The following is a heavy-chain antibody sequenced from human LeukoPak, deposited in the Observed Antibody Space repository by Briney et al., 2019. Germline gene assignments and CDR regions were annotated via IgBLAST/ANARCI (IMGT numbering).Heavy chain of an antibody. CDR2: IYHSGST. V-gene: IGHV4-38-2*02. D-gene: IGHD3-10*01. CDR1: GYSISSGYY. Sequence: SETLSLTCTVSGYSISSGYYWGWIRQPPGKGLEWIGSIYHSGSTYYNPSLKSRVTISVDTSKNQFSLKLSSVTAADTAVYYCAREAIDYYGSGSYGHWGQGTLVTVSS. J-gene: IGHJ4*02. CDR3: AREAIDYYGSGSYGH.